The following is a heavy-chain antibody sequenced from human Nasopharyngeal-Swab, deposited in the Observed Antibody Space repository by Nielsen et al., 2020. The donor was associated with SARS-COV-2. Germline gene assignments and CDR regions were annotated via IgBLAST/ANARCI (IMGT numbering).Heavy chain of an antibody. J-gene: IGHJ4*02. CDR2: IYYSGGT. CDR3: ARVRYYDSSGYSSYYFDY. Sequence: REAPGKGLEWIGYIYYSGGTNYNPSLKSRVNISVDTSKNQFSLKLSSVTAADTAVYYCARVRYYDSSGYSSYYFDYWGQGTLVTVSS. D-gene: IGHD3-22*01. V-gene: IGHV4-59*01.